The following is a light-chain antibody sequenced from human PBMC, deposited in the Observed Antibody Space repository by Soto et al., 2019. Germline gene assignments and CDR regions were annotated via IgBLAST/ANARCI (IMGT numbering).Light chain of an antibody. J-gene: IGLJ3*02. CDR3: LLSYSGARV. CDR1: TGTVTSGHY. V-gene: IGLV7-46*01. CDR2: NTS. Sequence: QAVVTQEPSLTVPPGGTVTLTCGSSTGTVTSGHYPYWFHQKPGQAPRTLVYNTSDKHSWTPARFSGSLLGGKAALTLSGAQPEDEADFYCLLSYSGARVFGGGTKLTVL.